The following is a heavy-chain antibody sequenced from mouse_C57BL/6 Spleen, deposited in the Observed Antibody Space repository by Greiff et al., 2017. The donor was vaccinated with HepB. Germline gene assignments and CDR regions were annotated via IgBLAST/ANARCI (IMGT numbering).Heavy chain of an antibody. V-gene: IGHV6-3*01. Sequence: EVKVEESGGGLVQPGGSMKLSCVASGFTFSNYWMNWVRQSPEKGLEWVAQIRLKSDNYATHYAESVKGRFTISRDDSKSSVYLQMNNLRAEDTGMYYCTGGEITTGVATGSAMDYWGQGTSVTVSS. CDR2: IRLKSDNYAT. CDR1: GFTFSNYW. J-gene: IGHJ4*01. CDR3: TGGEITTGVATGSAMDY. D-gene: IGHD1-1*01.